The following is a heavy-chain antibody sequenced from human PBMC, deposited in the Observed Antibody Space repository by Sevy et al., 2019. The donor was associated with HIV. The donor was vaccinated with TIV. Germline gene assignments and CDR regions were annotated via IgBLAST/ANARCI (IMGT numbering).Heavy chain of an antibody. CDR1: GGSISSSSYY. CDR3: ARLDGIVVLPDY. J-gene: IGHJ4*02. D-gene: IGHD3-22*01. CDR2: IYYSGST. Sequence: SETLSLTCTVSGGSISSSSYYWGWIRQPPGKGLEWIGSIYYSGSTYYNPSLKSRVTISVDTSKNQFSLKLSSGTAADTAVYYCARLDGIVVLPDYWGQGTLVTVSS. V-gene: IGHV4-39*01.